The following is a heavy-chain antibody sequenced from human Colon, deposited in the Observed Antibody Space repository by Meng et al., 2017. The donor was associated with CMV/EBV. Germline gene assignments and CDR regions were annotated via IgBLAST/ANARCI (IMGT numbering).Heavy chain of an antibody. V-gene: IGHV3-21*01. CDR1: GFTFNEYT. D-gene: IGHD1-26*01. CDR2: ISPSGEFT. CDR3: ARDFKVGRP. Sequence: GESLKISCAASGFTFNEYTMMWVRQSPGKGLEWVSSISPSGEFTYYGDSVKGRFTVSRDNSKNLLYLQMNSLTADDTAVYFCARDFKVGRPWGQGTLVTVSS. J-gene: IGHJ5*02.